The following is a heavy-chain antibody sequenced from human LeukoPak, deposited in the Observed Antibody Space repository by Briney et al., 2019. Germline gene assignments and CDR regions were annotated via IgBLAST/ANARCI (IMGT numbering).Heavy chain of an antibody. J-gene: IGHJ3*02. D-gene: IGHD2-2*02. CDR1: GFTFSSYA. CDR2: ISGSGGST. CDR3: AKQNCSSTSCYTRENAFDI. V-gene: IGHV3-23*01. Sequence: GGSLRLSCAASGFTFSSYALSWVRQAPGTGREWVSAISGSGGSTYYADSVKGRFTISRNSSKNTLYLQMNSLRAEDTAVYYCAKQNCSSTSCYTRENAFDIWGQGTMVTASS.